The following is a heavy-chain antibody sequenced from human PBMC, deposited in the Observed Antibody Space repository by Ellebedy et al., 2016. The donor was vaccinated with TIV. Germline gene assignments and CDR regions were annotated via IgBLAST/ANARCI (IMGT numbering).Heavy chain of an antibody. D-gene: IGHD3-10*01. CDR3: AFSTGSGSFPDY. Sequence: GESLKISCAASGFTVSSNYMSWVRQAPGKGLEWVSVIYSGGSTYYADSVKGRFTISRDNSKNTLYLQMNSLRAEDTAVYYCAFSTGSGSFPDYWGQGTLVTVSS. V-gene: IGHV3-66*01. CDR2: IYSGGST. J-gene: IGHJ4*02. CDR1: GFTVSSNY.